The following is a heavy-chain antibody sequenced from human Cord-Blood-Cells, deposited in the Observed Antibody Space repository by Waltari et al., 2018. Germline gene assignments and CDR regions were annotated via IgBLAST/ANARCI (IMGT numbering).Heavy chain of an antibody. CDR3: ARDEYCSSTSCYHDAFDI. Sequence: QVQLQESGPGLVKPSETLSLTCTVSVSSLSSGYYWGWIRPPPGKGLEWIGSIYHSGSTYYNPSLKSRVTRSVDTSKNQFSLKLSSVTAADTAVYYCARDEYCSSTSCYHDAFDIWGQGTMVTVSS. D-gene: IGHD2-2*01. CDR2: IYHSGST. V-gene: IGHV4-38-2*02. J-gene: IGHJ3*02. CDR1: VSSLSSGYY.